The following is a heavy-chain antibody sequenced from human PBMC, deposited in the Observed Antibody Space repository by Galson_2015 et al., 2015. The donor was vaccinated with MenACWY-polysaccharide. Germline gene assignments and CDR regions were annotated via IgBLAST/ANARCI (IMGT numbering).Heavy chain of an antibody. CDR2: IIPILGIA. J-gene: IGHJ6*02. Sequence: SVKVSCKASGGTFSSYTISWVRQAPGQGLEWMGRIIPILGIANYAQKFQGRVTITADKPTSTAYMELSSLRSEDTAVYYCARWGNYDSSRTHYYYGMDVWGQGTTVTVSS. V-gene: IGHV1-69*02. CDR1: GGTFSSYT. CDR3: ARWGNYDSSRTHYYYGMDV. D-gene: IGHD3-22*01.